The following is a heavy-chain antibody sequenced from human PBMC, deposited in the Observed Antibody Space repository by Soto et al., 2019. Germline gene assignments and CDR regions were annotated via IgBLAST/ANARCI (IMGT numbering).Heavy chain of an antibody. J-gene: IGHJ3*02. CDR3: ARGGVDYYDSSGPLIAFDI. V-gene: IGHV1-69*13. Sequence: SVKVSCKASGGTFSSYAISWVRQAPGQGLEWMGGIIPIFGTANYAQKFQGRVTITADESTSTAYMELSSLRSEDTAVYYCARGGVDYYDSSGPLIAFDIWGQGTMVTVSS. CDR1: GGTFSSYA. CDR2: IIPIFGTA. D-gene: IGHD3-22*01.